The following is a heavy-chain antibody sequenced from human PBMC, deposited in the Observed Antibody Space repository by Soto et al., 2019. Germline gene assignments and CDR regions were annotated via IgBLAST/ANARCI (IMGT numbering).Heavy chain of an antibody. V-gene: IGHV3-30-3*01. CDR1: GFTFSSYA. CDR2: ISYDGSNK. Sequence: QVQLVESGGGVVQPGRSLRLSCAAPGFTFSSYAMHWVRQAPGKGLEWVAVISYDGSNKYYADSVKGRFTISRDNSKKTLYLQMNSLRAEDTAVYYCASPRYFDLWGRGTLVTVSS. CDR3: ASPRYFDL. J-gene: IGHJ2*01.